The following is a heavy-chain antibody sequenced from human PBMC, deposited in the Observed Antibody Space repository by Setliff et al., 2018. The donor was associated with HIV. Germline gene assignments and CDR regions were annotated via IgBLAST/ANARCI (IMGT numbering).Heavy chain of an antibody. J-gene: IGHJ4*02. D-gene: IGHD5-12*01. CDR2: IFGNGVT. CDR3: ARDNHGFPVD. Sequence: PSETLSLTCNVSGGAIINYDWTWVRQSAGRGLEWVGRIFGNGVTNYNTFLESRVSMSLDTSRNYLSLRLRSVTAADTALYYCARDNHGFPVDWGQGTLVTVSS. CDR1: GGAIINYD. V-gene: IGHV4-4*07.